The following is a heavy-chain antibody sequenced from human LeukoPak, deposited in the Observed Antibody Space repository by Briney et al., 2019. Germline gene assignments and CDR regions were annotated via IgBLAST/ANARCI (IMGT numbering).Heavy chain of an antibody. CDR1: GFTFSDYY. Sequence: GGSLRLSCAASGFTFSDYYLGWIRQAPGKGLEWVSYISSSSSTIYYADSVKGRFTISRDNAKNSLYLQMNSLRAEDTAVYYCATGLAYCGGDCYDYWGQGTLVTVSS. CDR2: ISSSSSTI. J-gene: IGHJ4*02. CDR3: ATGLAYCGGDCYDY. V-gene: IGHV3-11*04. D-gene: IGHD2-21*02.